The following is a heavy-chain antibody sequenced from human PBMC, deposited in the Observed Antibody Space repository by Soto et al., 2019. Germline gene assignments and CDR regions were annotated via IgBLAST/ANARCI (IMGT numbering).Heavy chain of an antibody. D-gene: IGHD3-3*01. CDR3: AAASHPYYDFWSGYYKTDYYYYMDV. J-gene: IGHJ6*03. Sequence: ASVKVSCKASGFTFTSSAMQWVRQARGQRLEWIGWIVVGSGNTNYAQKFQERVTITRDMSTSTAYMELSSLRSEDTAVYYCAAASHPYYDFWSGYYKTDYYYYMDVWGKGTTVTVSS. V-gene: IGHV1-58*02. CDR1: GFTFTSSA. CDR2: IVVGSGNT.